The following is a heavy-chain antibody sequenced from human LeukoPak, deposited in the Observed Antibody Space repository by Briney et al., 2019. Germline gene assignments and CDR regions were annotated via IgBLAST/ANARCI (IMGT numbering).Heavy chain of an antibody. CDR1: GFTFSNYT. CDR2: ISYDGSNK. J-gene: IGHJ4*02. V-gene: IGHV3-30-3*01. Sequence: GSSVRLSCEASGFTFSNYTMHWVRQAPGKGLEWVAVISYDGSNKYYADSVKGRFTISRDNSKNTLYMQMDSLRAEDTAVYYCARDGGPGMVRFDCWGQGSLVTVSS. CDR3: ARDGGPGMVRFDC. D-gene: IGHD5-18*01.